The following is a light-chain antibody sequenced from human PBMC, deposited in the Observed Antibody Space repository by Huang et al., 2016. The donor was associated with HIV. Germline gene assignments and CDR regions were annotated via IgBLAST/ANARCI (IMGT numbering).Light chain of an antibody. Sequence: IQLTQFPSSLSASVGDRVSITCRASQDINNNLAWYQQKPGKAPKLLIYATSTLQDGVPSRFSGRGSGSVFILTINNLQPEDFATYYGQQFSDFFFGPGTRVDVK. V-gene: IGKV1-9*01. CDR3: QQFSDFF. CDR2: ATS. CDR1: QDINNN. J-gene: IGKJ3*01.